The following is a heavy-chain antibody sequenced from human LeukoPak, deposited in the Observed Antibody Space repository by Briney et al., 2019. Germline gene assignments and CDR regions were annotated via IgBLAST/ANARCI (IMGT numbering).Heavy chain of an antibody. Sequence: GGSLRLSCAASGFTFSSYWMHWVRQAPGKGLLWVSRSDSDGSTTTYADSVKGRFTISRDNARNTLYLQMNSLRAEDTAVYYCARSAYGGAFDPWGQGTLVTVSS. D-gene: IGHD4-23*01. CDR3: ARSAYGGAFDP. CDR2: SDSDGSTT. CDR1: GFTFSSYW. J-gene: IGHJ5*02. V-gene: IGHV3-74*01.